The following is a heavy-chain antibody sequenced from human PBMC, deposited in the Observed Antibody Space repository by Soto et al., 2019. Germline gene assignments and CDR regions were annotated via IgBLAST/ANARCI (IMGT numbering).Heavy chain of an antibody. Sequence: PSETLSLTCPVSGDSISSGGYYWSWIRQHPGKGLEWIGYIYFSGSTYYNPSLQSRVTISVDTSKNQFSLKLSSVTAADTAVYYCARGSFWSGYLRSNWFDPWGQGTLVTVSS. D-gene: IGHD3-3*01. CDR3: ARGSFWSGYLRSNWFDP. CDR2: IYFSGST. V-gene: IGHV4-31*03. J-gene: IGHJ5*02. CDR1: GDSISSGGYY.